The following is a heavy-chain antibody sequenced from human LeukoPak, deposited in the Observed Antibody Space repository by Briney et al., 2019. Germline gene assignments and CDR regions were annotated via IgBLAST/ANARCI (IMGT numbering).Heavy chain of an antibody. CDR2: ISYDGSNK. CDR1: GFTFSSYG. Sequence: GRSLRLSCAASGFTFSSYGMHWVRQAPGKGLEWVAVISYDGSNKYYADSVKGRFTISRDNSKNTLYLQMNSLRAEDTAVYYCAEVPYYYDSSGYLDYWGQGTLVTVSS. J-gene: IGHJ4*02. D-gene: IGHD3-22*01. V-gene: IGHV3-30*18. CDR3: AEVPYYYDSSGYLDY.